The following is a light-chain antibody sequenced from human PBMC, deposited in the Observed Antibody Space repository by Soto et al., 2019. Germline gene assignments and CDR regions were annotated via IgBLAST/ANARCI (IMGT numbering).Light chain of an antibody. CDR2: DVS. CDR1: SSDVGGYNY. V-gene: IGLV2-14*01. J-gene: IGLJ1*01. Sequence: ALTQPASVSGSPGQSITISCTGTSSDVGGYNYVSWYQQHPGKAPKLMIYDVSNRPSGVSNRFSGSKSGNTASLTISGLQAEDEADYYCSSYTSSITHVFGTGTKLTVL. CDR3: SSYTSSITHV.